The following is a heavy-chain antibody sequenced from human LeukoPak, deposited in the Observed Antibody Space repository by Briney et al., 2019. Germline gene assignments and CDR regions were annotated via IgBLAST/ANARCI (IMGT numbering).Heavy chain of an antibody. V-gene: IGHV4-34*01. CDR3: ARRYCSGGSCYMRGYYGMDV. CDR2: ISHSGST. D-gene: IGHD2-15*01. Sequence: PETLSLTCAVSNGSFSAYYWSWIRQSPGKGLQWIGEISHSGSTNYNPSLKLRVSISLDMSKNHFSLRLSSVTAADTAVYFCARRYCSGGSCYMRGYYGMDVWATGTTVIVSS. CDR1: NGSFSAYY. J-gene: IGHJ6*04.